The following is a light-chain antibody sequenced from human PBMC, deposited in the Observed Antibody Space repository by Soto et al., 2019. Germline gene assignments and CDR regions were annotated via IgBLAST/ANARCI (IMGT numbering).Light chain of an antibody. Sequence: DIQMTQSPSSLSASVGDRVTITCRASQSIVTYLNWYLQKPGKAPKLLIYAASNLQSGVPSRFSGSGSGTDFTLTISSLQPEDFAVYYCQQYGSSVFTFGQGTKLEIK. CDR1: QSIVTY. J-gene: IGKJ2*01. CDR3: QQYGSSVFT. CDR2: AAS. V-gene: IGKV1-39*01.